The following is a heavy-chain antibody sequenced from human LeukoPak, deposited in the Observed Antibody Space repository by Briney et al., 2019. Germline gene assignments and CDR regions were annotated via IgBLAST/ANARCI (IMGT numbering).Heavy chain of an antibody. CDR2: ISSGGSTI. Sequence: GGSRRLSCAASGFTFSDYYMTWIRQAPGKGLEWVSYISSGGSTIYYADSVKGRFTTSRDNAKNSLYLQMNSLRAEDTAVYYCARRARFTDATRIFDIWGQGTMVTVSS. D-gene: IGHD1-14*01. J-gene: IGHJ3*02. CDR1: GFTFSDYY. CDR3: ARRARFTDATRIFDI. V-gene: IGHV3-11*04.